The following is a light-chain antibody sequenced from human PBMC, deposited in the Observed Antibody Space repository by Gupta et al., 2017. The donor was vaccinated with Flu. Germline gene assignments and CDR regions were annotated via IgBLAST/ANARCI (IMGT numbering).Light chain of an antibody. CDR3: SSFTETNARV. J-gene: IGLJ3*02. CDR2: EGN. CDR1: SSDIGFEKY. V-gene: IGLV2-14*01. Sequence: SIIISCTGSSSDIGFEKYISWYQQHPGKAPKLIIFEGNNRPAGISSRFSGSKSDNTASLTISGLQTEDEADYYCSSFTETNARVFGGGTKVTVL.